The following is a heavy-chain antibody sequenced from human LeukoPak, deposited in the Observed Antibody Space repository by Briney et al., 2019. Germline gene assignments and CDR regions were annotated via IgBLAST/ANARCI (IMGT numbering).Heavy chain of an antibody. Sequence: PGGSLRLSCAASGFTFSSYAMSWVRQAPGKGLEWVSAISGSGGSTYYADSVKGRLTISRDNSKNTLYLQTNSLRAEDTAVYYCAKYRVVYYYYYMDVWGKGTTVTVSS. J-gene: IGHJ6*03. D-gene: IGHD2-15*01. CDR1: GFTFSSYA. CDR2: ISGSGGST. CDR3: AKYRVVYYYYYMDV. V-gene: IGHV3-23*01.